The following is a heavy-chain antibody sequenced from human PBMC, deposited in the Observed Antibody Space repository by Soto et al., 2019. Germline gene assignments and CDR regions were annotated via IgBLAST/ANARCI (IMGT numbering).Heavy chain of an antibody. CDR1: GFTFASHA. CDR3: ARAASGSGSETYYNDY. Sequence: PGGSLRLSCAASGFTFASHAMTWVRQAPGKGLEWVSAITFTGDYSSYADSVKGRFTISRDNSKNTLNLQMNSLRADDTAVYYCARAASGSGSETYYNDYWGQGTLVTVSS. V-gene: IGHV3-23*01. CDR2: ITFTGDYS. D-gene: IGHD3-10*01. J-gene: IGHJ4*02.